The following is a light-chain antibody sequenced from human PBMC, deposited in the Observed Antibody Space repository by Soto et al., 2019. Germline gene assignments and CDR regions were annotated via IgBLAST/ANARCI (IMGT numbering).Light chain of an antibody. J-gene: IGKJ1*01. CDR2: GAS. CDR3: QQYGNSRWT. Sequence: EVVLTQSPGTLSLFPGARATLSCRASQSVSSCYLAWYQQKPGQAPRLLIFGASSRATGIPDRFSGSGSGTDFILTISRLEPEDFAVYYCQQYGNSRWTFGQGTKVDIK. CDR1: QSVSSCY. V-gene: IGKV3-20*01.